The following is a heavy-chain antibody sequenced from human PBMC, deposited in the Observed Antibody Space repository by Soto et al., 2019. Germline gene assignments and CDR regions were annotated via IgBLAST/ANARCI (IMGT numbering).Heavy chain of an antibody. CDR2: ILTTGST. J-gene: IGHJ5*02. V-gene: IGHV3-53*01. D-gene: IGHD5-12*01. Sequence: GGSLRLSCVASGLTVSSNHMIWVRQAPGKGLEWVSVILTTGSTYYADSLKGRFIISRDNSKNTLYLQMNSLRAEDTAVYYCATYSGSTGGLDPWGQGTLVTVSS. CDR3: ATYSGSTGGLDP. CDR1: GLTVSSNH.